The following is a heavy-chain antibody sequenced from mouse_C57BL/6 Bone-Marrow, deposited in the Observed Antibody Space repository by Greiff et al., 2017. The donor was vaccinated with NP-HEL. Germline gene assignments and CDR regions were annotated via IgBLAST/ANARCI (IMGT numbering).Heavy chain of an antibody. J-gene: IGHJ2*01. V-gene: IGHV1-54*01. CDR2: INPGSGGT. Sequence: VQLQESGAELVRPGTSVKVSCKASGYAFTNYLIEWVKQRPGQGLEWIGVINPGSGGTNYNEKFQGKATLTADKSSSTAYMPLSGLTSEDSAVYFCARIEGGCFDYWGQGTTLTVSS. CDR3: ARIEGGCFDY. CDR1: GYAFTNYL.